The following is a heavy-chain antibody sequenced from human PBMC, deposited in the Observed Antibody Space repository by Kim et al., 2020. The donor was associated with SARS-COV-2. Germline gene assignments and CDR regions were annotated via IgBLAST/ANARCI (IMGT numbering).Heavy chain of an antibody. D-gene: IGHD2-2*01. V-gene: IGHV5-10-1*01. Sequence: GESLTISCKGSGYSFTSYWISWVRQMPGKGLEWMGRIDPSDSYTNYSPSFQGHVTISADKSISTAYLQWSSLKASDTAMYYCARHVVRCSSTSCYYYFDYWGQGTLVTVSS. J-gene: IGHJ4*02. CDR1: GYSFTSYW. CDR2: IDPSDSYT. CDR3: ARHVVRCSSTSCYYYFDY.